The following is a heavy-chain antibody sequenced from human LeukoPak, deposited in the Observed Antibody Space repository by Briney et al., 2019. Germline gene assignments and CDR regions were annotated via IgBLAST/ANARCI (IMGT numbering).Heavy chain of an antibody. Sequence: GGSLRLSCAASGFTFSSYGMHWVRQAPGKGLEWVAFIRYDGSNKYYADSVKGRFTISRDNSKNTLYLQMNSLRAEDTAVYYCAKDRSSSTPFDYWGQGTLVTVSS. CDR3: AKDRSSSTPFDY. V-gene: IGHV3-30*02. J-gene: IGHJ4*02. CDR2: IRYDGSNK. D-gene: IGHD6-13*01. CDR1: GFTFSSYG.